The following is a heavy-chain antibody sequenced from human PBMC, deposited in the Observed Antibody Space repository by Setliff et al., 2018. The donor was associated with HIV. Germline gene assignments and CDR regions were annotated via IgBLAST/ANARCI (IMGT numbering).Heavy chain of an antibody. Sequence: KPSETLSLTCSVSGDSISSGSYFWGWIRQTPGKGLEWIGNIYYTGFAYYNPSLKSRVTISRDTSKTHFFLNLTSVTDADTAVYFCTREGRGDPAMATTRIDYWGQGKLVTVSS. CDR2: IYYTGFA. CDR1: GDSISSGSYF. V-gene: IGHV4-39*02. D-gene: IGHD1-1*01. J-gene: IGHJ4*02. CDR3: TREGRGDPAMATTRIDY.